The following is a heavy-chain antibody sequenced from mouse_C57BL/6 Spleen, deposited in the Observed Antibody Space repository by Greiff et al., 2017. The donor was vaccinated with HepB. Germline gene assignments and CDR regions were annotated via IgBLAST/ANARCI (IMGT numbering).Heavy chain of an antibody. D-gene: IGHD2-4*01. V-gene: IGHV5-6*01. J-gene: IGHJ3*01. CDR2: ISSGGSYT. Sequence: DVQLVESGGDLVKPGGSLKLSCAASGFTFSSYGMSWVRQTPDKRLEWVATISSGGSYTYYPDSVKGRFTISRDNAKNTLYLQMSSLKSEDTAMYYCARHGDYDGFAYWGQETLVTVSA. CDR3: ARHGDYDGFAY. CDR1: GFTFSSYG.